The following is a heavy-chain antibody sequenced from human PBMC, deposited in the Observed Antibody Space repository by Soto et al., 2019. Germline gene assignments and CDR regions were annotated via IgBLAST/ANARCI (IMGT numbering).Heavy chain of an antibody. CDR2: ISSSGRTI. CDR1: GFTFSSYS. J-gene: IGHJ6*02. D-gene: IGHD3-10*01. Sequence: GGSLRLSCAASGFTFSSYSMNWVRQAPGRGLEWVSYISSSGRTIYYADSVKGRFTISRDNAKNSLYLQMNSLRAEDTAVYYCARPTYYYGSGSSEYYYYYGLDVWGQGTTVTVSS. V-gene: IGHV3-48*01. CDR3: ARPTYYYGSGSSEYYYYYGLDV.